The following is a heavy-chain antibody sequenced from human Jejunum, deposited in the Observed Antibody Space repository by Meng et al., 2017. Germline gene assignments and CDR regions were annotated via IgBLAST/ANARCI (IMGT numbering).Heavy chain of an antibody. CDR3: ARYGSLGY. J-gene: IGHJ4*02. CDR1: GFNLSTSW. D-gene: IGHD3-10*01. V-gene: IGHV3-7*01. CDR2: IKEDGSQK. Sequence: GESLKISCAASGFNLSTSWMSWVRQAPGKGLEWVANIKEDGSQKYYVDSVEGRFTVSRDNAQNSLYLQMNSLRVEDTAVYYCARYGSLGYWGQGTRVTVSS.